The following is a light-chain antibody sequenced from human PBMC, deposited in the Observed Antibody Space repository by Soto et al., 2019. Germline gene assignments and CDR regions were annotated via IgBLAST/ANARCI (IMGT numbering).Light chain of an antibody. Sequence: AIRMTQSPSSFSASTGDRVTITCRASQGISRYLAWYQQKPGKAPKLLIYAASTLQSGVPSRFSGSGSGTDFTLTISCLQSEDFATYYCQQYYSYPLYTFGQGTKLEIK. CDR1: QGISRY. CDR2: AAS. V-gene: IGKV1-8*01. J-gene: IGKJ2*01. CDR3: QQYYSYPLYT.